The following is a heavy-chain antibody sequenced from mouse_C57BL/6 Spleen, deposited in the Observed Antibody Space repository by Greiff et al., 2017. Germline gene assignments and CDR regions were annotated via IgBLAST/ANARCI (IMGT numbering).Heavy chain of an antibody. V-gene: IGHV1-50*01. CDR2: IDPSDSYT. J-gene: IGHJ2*01. CDR1: GYTFTSYW. CDR3: ARKGYYSNYVNYFDY. D-gene: IGHD2-5*01. Sequence: QVQLQQPGAELVKPGASVKLSCKASGYTFTSYWMQWVKQRPGQGLEWIGEIDPSDSYTNYNQKFKGKATLTVDTSSSTAYMQLSSLTSEDSAVYYCARKGYYSNYVNYFDYWGQGTTLTVSS.